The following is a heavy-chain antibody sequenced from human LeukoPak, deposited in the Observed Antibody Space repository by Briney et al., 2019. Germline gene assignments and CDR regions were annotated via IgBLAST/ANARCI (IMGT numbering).Heavy chain of an antibody. Sequence: PGGSLRLSCAASGFTFSSYAMSWVRQAPGKGLEWVSAISGSGGSTYYADSVKGRFTISRDNSKNTLYLQMNSLRVEDTAVYYCAKDPRRGYDARYFDYWGQGTLVTVSS. CDR3: AKDPRRGYDARYFDY. V-gene: IGHV3-23*01. CDR1: GFTFSSYA. J-gene: IGHJ4*02. CDR2: ISGSGGST. D-gene: IGHD5-12*01.